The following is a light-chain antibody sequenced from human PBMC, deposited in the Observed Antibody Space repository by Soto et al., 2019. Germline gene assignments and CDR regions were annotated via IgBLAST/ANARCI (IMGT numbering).Light chain of an antibody. J-gene: IGLJ2*01. Sequence: QPVLTQSPSASASLGASVKLTCTLSSGHSSYAIAWHQQQPETGPRFLMKLNSDGSHNKGDGIPDRFSGSSSGAERYLTISILQSEDEADYYCQTCGTDVSVVFGGGTKLTVL. CDR3: QTCGTDVSVV. V-gene: IGLV4-69*01. CDR1: SGHSSYA. CDR2: LNSDGSH.